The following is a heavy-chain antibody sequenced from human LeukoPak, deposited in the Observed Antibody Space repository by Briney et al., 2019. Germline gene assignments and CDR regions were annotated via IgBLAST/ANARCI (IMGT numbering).Heavy chain of an antibody. Sequence: SETLSLICTVSGGPVSSGNYYWSWIRQPPGKGLEWIGYIFYSGSTKYNPSLQSRVTILRDTSKNQFSLKMTSVTAADTAVYYCSRSEGVYYGSGSSGTYYPHWFDPWGQGTLVIVSS. CDR3: SRSEGVYYGSGSSGTYYPHWFDP. CDR1: GGPVSSGNYY. V-gene: IGHV4-61*01. CDR2: IFYSGST. D-gene: IGHD3-10*01. J-gene: IGHJ5*02.